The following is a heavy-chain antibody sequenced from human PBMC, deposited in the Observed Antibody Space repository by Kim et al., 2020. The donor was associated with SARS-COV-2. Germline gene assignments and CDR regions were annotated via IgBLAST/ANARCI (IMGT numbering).Heavy chain of an antibody. CDR2: IKQDGSEK. CDR3: ARPRTAFRRPFDY. J-gene: IGHJ4*02. CDR1: GFTFSSYW. D-gene: IGHD3-3*02. V-gene: IGHV3-7*03. Sequence: GGSLRLSCAASGFTFSSYWMSWVRQAPGKGLEWVANIKQDGSEKYYVDSVKGRFTISRDNAKNSLYLQMNSLRAEDTAVYYCARPRTAFRRPFDYWGQGTLVTVSS.